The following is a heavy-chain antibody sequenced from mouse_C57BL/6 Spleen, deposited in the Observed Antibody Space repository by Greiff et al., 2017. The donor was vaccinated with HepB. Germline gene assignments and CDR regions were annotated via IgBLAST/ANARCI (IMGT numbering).Heavy chain of an antibody. CDR2: IYPGSGST. Sequence: QVQLQQSGAELVKPGASVKLSCKASGYTFNSYWITWVKQRPGQGLEWIGDIYPGSGSTNYNEKFKSKATLTVDTSSSTAYMQLSSLTSEDSAVYYCARAGCCWYFDFWGKGTTVTVSS. D-gene: IGHD2-2*01. CDR3: ARAGCCWYFDF. V-gene: IGHV1-55*01. CDR1: GYTFNSYW. J-gene: IGHJ1*03.